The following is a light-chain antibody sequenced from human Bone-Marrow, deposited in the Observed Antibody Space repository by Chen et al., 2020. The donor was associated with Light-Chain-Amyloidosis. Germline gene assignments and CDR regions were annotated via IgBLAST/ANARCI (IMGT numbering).Light chain of an antibody. Sequence: EIVMTQSPATLSVSPGERATLSCRASQSVSSNLAWYQQTPGQAPRLLIYGASTRATGIPARFSGSGSGTEFTLTISSLQPDDFATYYCQQYNSYPYTFGQGTKLEIK. J-gene: IGKJ2*01. V-gene: IGKV3-15*01. CDR1: QSVSSN. CDR2: GAS. CDR3: QQYNSYPYT.